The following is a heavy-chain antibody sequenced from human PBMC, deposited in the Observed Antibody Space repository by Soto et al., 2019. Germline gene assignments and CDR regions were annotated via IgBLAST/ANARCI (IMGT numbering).Heavy chain of an antibody. J-gene: IGHJ4*02. CDR3: AKEGEHSSGWANFDY. CDR1: GFTVSSSYA. D-gene: IGHD6-19*01. CDR2: ISGSGIST. Sequence: PGGSLRLSCAASGFTVSSSYAMSWVRQAPGKGLEWVSAISGSGISTYYADSVKGRFTISRDNSKNTLYLQMNSLRAEDTAVYYCAKEGEHSSGWANFDYWGQGALVTVSS. V-gene: IGHV3-23*01.